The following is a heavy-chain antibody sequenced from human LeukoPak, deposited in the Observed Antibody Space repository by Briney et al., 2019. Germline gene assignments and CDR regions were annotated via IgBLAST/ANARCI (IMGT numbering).Heavy chain of an antibody. D-gene: IGHD3-3*01. Sequence: PSETLSLICTVSGDSISSSDNYWGWIRQPPGKGLEWIGAFRYGGSTYYTPSLKSRVIISVDTSKNQFSLKLRSVTASDTAAYYCSRRTSNPVGEIEYWGQGTLVTVSS. V-gene: IGHV4-39*01. CDR3: SRRTSNPVGEIEY. CDR1: GDSISSSDNY. J-gene: IGHJ4*02. CDR2: FRYGGST.